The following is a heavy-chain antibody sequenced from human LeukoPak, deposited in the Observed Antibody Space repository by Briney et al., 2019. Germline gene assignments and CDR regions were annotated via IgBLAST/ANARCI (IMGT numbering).Heavy chain of an antibody. CDR3: AKESPDYVWGSYRYGWFDP. D-gene: IGHD3-16*02. J-gene: IGHJ5*02. Sequence: GGSLRLSCAASGFTFSSHGMHWVRQAPGKGLEWVAVISYDGSNKYYADSVKGRFTISRDNSKNTLYLQMNSLRAEDTAVYYCAKESPDYVWGSYRYGWFDPWGQGTLVTVSS. V-gene: IGHV3-30*18. CDR2: ISYDGSNK. CDR1: GFTFSSHG.